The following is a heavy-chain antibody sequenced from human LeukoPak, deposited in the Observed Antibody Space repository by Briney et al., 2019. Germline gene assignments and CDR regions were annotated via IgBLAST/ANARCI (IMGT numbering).Heavy chain of an antibody. CDR2: INHSGST. CDR1: GGSFSGYY. D-gene: IGHD6-19*01. V-gene: IGHV4-34*01. J-gene: IGHJ6*04. Sequence: PLETLSLTCAVYGGSFSGYYWSWIRQPPGKGLEWIGEINHSGSTNYNPSLKSRVTISVDTSKNQFSLKLSSVTAADTAVYYCARGRAVAGTRYYYYGMDVWGKGTTVTVPS. CDR3: ARGRAVAGTRYYYYGMDV.